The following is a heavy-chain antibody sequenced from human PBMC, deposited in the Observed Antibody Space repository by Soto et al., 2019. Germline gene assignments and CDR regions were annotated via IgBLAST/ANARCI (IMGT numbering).Heavy chain of an antibody. CDR2: ISGSGGGT. J-gene: IGHJ3*02. V-gene: IGHV3-23*01. CDR3: VGDYGGLEGFDI. D-gene: IGHD4-17*01. Sequence: EVQLLESGGGLVQPGGSLRLSCAASGITFTKYAMAWVLQAPEKGLEWVSGISGSGGGTYYADSVKGRFTISRDNSKNTLFLQMTSLRAEDTAKYYCVGDYGGLEGFDICVQGTMVTVS. CDR1: GITFTKYA.